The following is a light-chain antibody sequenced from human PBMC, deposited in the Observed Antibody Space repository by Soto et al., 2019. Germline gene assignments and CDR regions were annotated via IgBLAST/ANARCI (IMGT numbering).Light chain of an antibody. Sequence: IQMTQSPSSLSASVGDRVTLSCRASRNISSDLNWYQLKPGKAPKLLIYRASTLQNGVPSRFSGSGSATDFTLTITTLQPEDVATYFCQQSYSTLPYTFGHGTKGEIK. CDR1: RNISSD. J-gene: IGKJ2*01. CDR3: QQSYSTLPYT. V-gene: IGKV1-39*01. CDR2: RAS.